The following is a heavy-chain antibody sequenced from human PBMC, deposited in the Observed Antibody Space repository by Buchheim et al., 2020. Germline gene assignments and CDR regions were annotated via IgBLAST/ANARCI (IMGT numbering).Heavy chain of an antibody. D-gene: IGHD2-21*01. J-gene: IGHJ4*02. Sequence: QVQLQQWGAGLLKPSETLSLTCAVYGGSFSGYYWSWIRQPPGKGLEWIGEINDSGSTNYNPSLKSRVTLSIDTSKNQFSLRLSSVTAADTALYYCARVWSPPLQPFDYWGQGTL. CDR2: INDSGST. CDR1: GGSFSGYY. V-gene: IGHV4-34*01. CDR3: ARVWSPPLQPFDY.